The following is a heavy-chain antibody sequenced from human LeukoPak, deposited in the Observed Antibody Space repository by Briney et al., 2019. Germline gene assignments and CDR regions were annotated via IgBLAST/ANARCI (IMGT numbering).Heavy chain of an antibody. CDR1: GFTFSGST. D-gene: IGHD1-26*01. CDR2: IRSKANSYAT. V-gene: IGHV3-73*01. Sequence: PGGSLRLSCAASGFTFSGSTMHWVRQASGKGLEWVGRIRSKANSYATVYTASVKGRFTISRDDSKNTAYLQMNSLKTEDTAVYYCVGPIVGANFEADAFDIWGQGTMVTVSS. J-gene: IGHJ3*02. CDR3: VGPIVGANFEADAFDI.